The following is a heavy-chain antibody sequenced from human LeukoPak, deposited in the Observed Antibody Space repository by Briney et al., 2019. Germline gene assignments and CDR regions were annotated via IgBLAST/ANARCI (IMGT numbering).Heavy chain of an antibody. V-gene: IGHV4-59*01. CDR1: GGSFSGYY. D-gene: IGHD2-21*01. Sequence: PSETLSLTCAVYGGSFSGYYWSWIRQPPGKGLEWIGYIYYSGSTNYNPSLKSRVTISVDTSKNQFSLKLSSVTAADTAVYYCARDGGYCGRRFDPWGQGTLVTVSS. J-gene: IGHJ5*02. CDR2: IYYSGST. CDR3: ARDGGYCGRRFDP.